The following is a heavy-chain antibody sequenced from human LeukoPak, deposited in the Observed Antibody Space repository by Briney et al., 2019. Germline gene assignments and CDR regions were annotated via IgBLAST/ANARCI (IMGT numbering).Heavy chain of an antibody. CDR1: GGSISGYY. D-gene: IGHD4-23*01. CDR3: ARAYGTTVAYYFDY. CDR2: IYYSGST. Sequence: PSETLSLTCTVSGGSISGYYWSWIRQPPGKGLEWIGYIYYSGSTNYNPSLKSRVTISVDTSKNQFSLKLSSVTAADTAVYYCARAYGTTVAYYFDYWGQGTLVTVSS. V-gene: IGHV4-59*08. J-gene: IGHJ4*02.